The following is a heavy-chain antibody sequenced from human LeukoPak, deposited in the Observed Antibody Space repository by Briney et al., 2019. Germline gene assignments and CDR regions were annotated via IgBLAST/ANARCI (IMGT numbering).Heavy chain of an antibody. D-gene: IGHD6-19*01. CDR1: GFTFGSYA. CDR2: ISGSGGST. CDR3: AKDIAVADGFPQLFDY. J-gene: IGHJ4*02. Sequence: GGSLRLSCAASGFTFGSYAMSWVRQAPGKGLEWVSAISGSGGSTYYADSVKGRFTISRDNSKNTLYLQMNSLRAEDTAVYYCAKDIAVADGFPQLFDYRGQGTLVTVSS. V-gene: IGHV3-23*01.